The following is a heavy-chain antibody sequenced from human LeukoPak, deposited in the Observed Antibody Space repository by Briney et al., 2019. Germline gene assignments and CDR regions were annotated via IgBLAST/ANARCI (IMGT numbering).Heavy chain of an antibody. V-gene: IGHV3-23*01. CDR2: ISGSDYST. J-gene: IGHJ4*02. CDR1: GFTFGSYA. D-gene: IGHD3-9*01. CDR3: AKYTAGNFDWLDY. Sequence: GGSLRLSCAASGFTFGSYAMSWVRQAPGKGLEWVSAISGSDYSTYYADSVKGRFTISRDNSKNTLYLQMNSLRAEDTAIYYCAKYTAGNFDWLDYWGQGALVTVSS.